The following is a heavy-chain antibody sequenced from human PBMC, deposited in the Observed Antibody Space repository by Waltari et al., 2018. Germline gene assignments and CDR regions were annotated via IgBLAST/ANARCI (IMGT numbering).Heavy chain of an antibody. D-gene: IGHD2-8*01. CDR3: AKDGEWGWRMVYYVDY. CDR2: IWYDGRNK. CDR1: GFTFSSYG. J-gene: IGHJ4*02. V-gene: IGHV3-30*18. Sequence: QVQLVESGGGVVQPGRSLRLSCAASGFTFSSYGMHWVRQAPGKGLEWVAVIWYDGRNKYYADSVKGRFTISRDNSKNTLYLQMNSLRAEDTAMYYCAKDGEWGWRMVYYVDYWGQGTLVTVSS.